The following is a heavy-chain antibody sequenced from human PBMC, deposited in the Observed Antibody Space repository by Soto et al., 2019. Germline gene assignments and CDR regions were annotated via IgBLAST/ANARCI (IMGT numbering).Heavy chain of an antibody. CDR2: IGTAGDT. D-gene: IGHD5-12*01. J-gene: IGHJ4*02. Sequence: EVQLVESGGGLVQPGGSLRLSCAASGFTFSNYDIHWVRQATGKGLEWVSAIGTAGDTYYSGSVRGRFTISRENAXXXXXXXXXXXXXXXXXXXXXXXXXXXXXGYEFDYWGQGTLVTVSS. CDR1: GFTFSNYD. CDR3: XXXXXXXXGYEFDY. V-gene: IGHV3-13*01.